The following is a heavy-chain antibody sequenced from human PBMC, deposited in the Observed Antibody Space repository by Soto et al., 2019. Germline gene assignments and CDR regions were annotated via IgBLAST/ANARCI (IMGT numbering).Heavy chain of an antibody. CDR2: IGGNGVSI. CDR3: AKGYDYVSFDM. J-gene: IGHJ3*02. Sequence: EVQLLESGGGLLQPGGSLRLSCSSSRFNFSSHGMSWVRQAPGKGLEWVSHIGGNGVSIYYADSVRGRFTISRDNSKNTLYLQMNSLRAEDTAVYYCAKGYDYVSFDMWGQGTMVTVS. V-gene: IGHV3-23*01. CDR1: RFNFSSHG. D-gene: IGHD3-16*01.